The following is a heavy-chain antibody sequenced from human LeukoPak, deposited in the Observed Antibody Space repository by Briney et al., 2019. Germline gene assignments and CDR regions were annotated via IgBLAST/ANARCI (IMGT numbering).Heavy chain of an antibody. CDR2: IKQDGSEK. Sequence: GGSLRLSRAASGXTFSRYWMTWVRQAPGKGLEWVANIKQDGSEKYYVDSVKGRFTISRDNAKNSLYLQMNSLRAEDTAVYYCAKDLSVLVRFGESSRERWFDPWGQGTLVTVSS. D-gene: IGHD3-10*01. V-gene: IGHV3-7*04. CDR3: AKDLSVLVRFGESSRERWFDP. J-gene: IGHJ5*02. CDR1: GXTFSRYW.